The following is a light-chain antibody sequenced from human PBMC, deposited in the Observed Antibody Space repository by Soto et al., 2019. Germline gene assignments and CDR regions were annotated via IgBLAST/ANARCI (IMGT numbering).Light chain of an antibody. V-gene: IGKV3-11*01. J-gene: IGKJ4*01. CDR1: RSVSSY. CDR2: DAS. Sequence: IVLTQSAATLSLSPGERATLSCRASRSVSSYLAWYQQKPGQAPRLLIYDASNRATGIPARFSGSGSGTDFTLTISSLEPEDFAVYYCQQRSNWPLTFGGGTRWIS. CDR3: QQRSNWPLT.